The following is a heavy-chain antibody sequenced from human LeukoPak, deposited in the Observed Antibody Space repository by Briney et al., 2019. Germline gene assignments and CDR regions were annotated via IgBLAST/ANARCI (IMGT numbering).Heavy chain of an antibody. CDR3: ARDGILMVYAIHY. CDR1: GFTFSSYS. CDR2: TSSSSSYI. V-gene: IGHV3-21*01. D-gene: IGHD2-8*01. Sequence: GGSLRLSCAASGFTFSSYSMNWVRQAPGKGLEWVSSTSSSSSYIYYADSVKGRFTISRDNAKNSLYLQLNSLRAEDTAVYYCARDGILMVYAIHYWGQGTLVTVSS. J-gene: IGHJ4*02.